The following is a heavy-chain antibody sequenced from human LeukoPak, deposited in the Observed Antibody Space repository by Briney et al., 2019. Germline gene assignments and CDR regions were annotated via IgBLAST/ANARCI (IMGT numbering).Heavy chain of an antibody. CDR1: GFTFSSYG. Sequence: GGSLRLSCAASGFTFSSYGIHWVRQAPGKGLEWVAVIWYDGSNKYYADSVKGRFTISRDNSKNTLYLRMNSLRAEDTAVYYCGRGYYGDYGYGMDVWGQGTTVTVSS. D-gene: IGHD4-17*01. J-gene: IGHJ6*02. V-gene: IGHV3-33*01. CDR3: GRGYYGDYGYGMDV. CDR2: IWYDGSNK.